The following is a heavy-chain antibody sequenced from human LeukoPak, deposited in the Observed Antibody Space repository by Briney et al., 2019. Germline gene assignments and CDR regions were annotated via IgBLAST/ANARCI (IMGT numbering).Heavy chain of an antibody. CDR2: ISGSGGST. CDR1: GFTFSSYA. Sequence: GGSLRLSCAASGFTFSSYAMSWVRQAPGKGLEWVSAISGSGGSTYYADSVKGRFTISRDNSKNTLYLQMNSLRAEDTAVYYCAKGYCGSTSCYKLDYWGQGTLVTVSS. J-gene: IGHJ4*02. CDR3: AKGYCGSTSCYKLDY. V-gene: IGHV3-23*01. D-gene: IGHD2-2*02.